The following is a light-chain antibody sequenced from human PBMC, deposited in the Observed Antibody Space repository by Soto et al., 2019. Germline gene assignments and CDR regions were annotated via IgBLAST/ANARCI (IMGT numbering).Light chain of an antibody. Sequence: QSVLTQPPSASGSPGQSVTISCTGTSSDIGGYNYVSWYQQPPGKAPKLMIYEVTKRPSGVPDRFSGSKSGNTASLTVSGLQAEDEADYYCTSFAGNSNVVFGGGTKLTVL. J-gene: IGLJ2*01. CDR2: EVT. CDR1: SSDIGGYNY. CDR3: TSFAGNSNVV. V-gene: IGLV2-8*01.